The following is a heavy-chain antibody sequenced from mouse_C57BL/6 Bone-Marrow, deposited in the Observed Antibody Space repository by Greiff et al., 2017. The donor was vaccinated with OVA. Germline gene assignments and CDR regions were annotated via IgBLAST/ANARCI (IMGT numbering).Heavy chain of an antibody. V-gene: IGHV5-16*01. CDR1: GFTFSDYY. Sequence: EVHLVESEGGLVQPGSSMKLSCTASGFTFSDYYMAWVRQVPEKGLEWVANINYDGSSTYYLDSLKSRFIISRDNAKNILYLQMSSLKSEDTATYYCAREGVVEFAMDYWGQGTSVTVSS. D-gene: IGHD1-1*01. CDR2: INYDGSST. CDR3: AREGVVEFAMDY. J-gene: IGHJ4*01.